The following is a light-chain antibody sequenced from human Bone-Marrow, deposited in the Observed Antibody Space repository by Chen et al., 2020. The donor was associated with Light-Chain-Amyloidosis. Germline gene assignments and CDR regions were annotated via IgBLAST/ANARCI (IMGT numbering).Light chain of an antibody. CDR2: DES. CDR1: NTGSTS. CDR3: QVWDRSNDRPV. J-gene: IGLJ3*02. V-gene: IGLV3-21*02. Sequence: SYVLTQPSSVSVAPGQTATIACGGNNTGSTSVHWYQQTPGQAPILVVYDESDRPPGIPERWSGSNSGNTATLTISRDEAGDEADYYCQVWDRSNDRPVFGGGTKLTVL.